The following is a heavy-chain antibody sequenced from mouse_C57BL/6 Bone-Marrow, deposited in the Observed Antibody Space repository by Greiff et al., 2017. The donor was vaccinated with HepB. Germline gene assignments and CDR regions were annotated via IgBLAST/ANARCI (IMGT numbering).Heavy chain of an antibody. V-gene: IGHV1-26*01. CDR2: INPNNGGT. CDR3: ARGLFITTVVATDY. CDR1: GYTFTDYY. J-gene: IGHJ2*01. D-gene: IGHD1-1*01. Sequence: VQLQQSGPELVKPGASVKISCKASGYTFTDYYMNWVKQSHGKSLEWIGDINPNNGGTSYNQKFKGKATLTVDKSSSTAYMELRSLTSEDSAVYYCARGLFITTVVATDYWGQGTTLTVSS.